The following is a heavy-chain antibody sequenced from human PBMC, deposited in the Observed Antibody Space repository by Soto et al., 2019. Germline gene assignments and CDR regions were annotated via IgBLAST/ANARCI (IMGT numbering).Heavy chain of an antibody. CDR3: GRVSGSYCMDV. CDR2: IYYSGST. D-gene: IGHD1-26*01. CDR1: GGSISSYY. V-gene: IGHV4-59*01. J-gene: IGHJ6*02. Sequence: SETLSLTCTVSGGSISSYYWSWIRQPPGKGLEWIGYIYYSGSTNYSPSLKSRVSISVDTSKNQFSLKLSSVTAADTAVYYCGRVSGSYCMDVWGQGTTVTVS.